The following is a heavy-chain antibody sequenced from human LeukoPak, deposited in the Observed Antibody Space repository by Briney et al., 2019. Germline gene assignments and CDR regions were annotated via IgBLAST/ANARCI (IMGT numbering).Heavy chain of an antibody. J-gene: IGHJ4*02. CDR2: ICGSGDST. CDR1: GFTFSTYA. CDR3: AKGDTTDDTVMVD. D-gene: IGHD5-18*01. Sequence: GGSLRLSCAASGFTFSTYAMSWVRQAPGGGLEWVSTICGSGDSTYYADSVKGRFTISRDNYKNTLYLQMNSLRAEDTAVYYCAKGDTTDDTVMVDWGQGTLVTVSS. V-gene: IGHV3-23*01.